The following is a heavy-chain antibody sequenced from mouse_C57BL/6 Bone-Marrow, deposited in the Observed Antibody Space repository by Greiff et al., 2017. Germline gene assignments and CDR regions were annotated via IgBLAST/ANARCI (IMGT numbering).Heavy chain of an antibody. D-gene: IGHD1-1*01. CDR3: ARSGDYYGTYFDY. V-gene: IGHV1-42*01. CDR2: INPSTGGT. Sequence: EVQLQQSGPELVKPGASVKISCKASGYSFTGYYMNWVKQSPEKSLEWIGEINPSTGGTTYNQKFKAKATLTVDKSSSTAYMQLKSLTSEDSAVYYCARSGDYYGTYFDYWGQGTTLTVSS. CDR1: GYSFTGYY. J-gene: IGHJ2*01.